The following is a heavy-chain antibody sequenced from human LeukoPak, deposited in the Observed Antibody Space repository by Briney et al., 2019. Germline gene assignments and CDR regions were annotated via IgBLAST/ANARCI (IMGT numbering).Heavy chain of an antibody. CDR2: IKSKTDGGTT. Sequence: GGSLRLSCAASGFTFSNAWMIWVRQAPGKGLEWVGRIKSKTDGGTTDYAAPVKGRFTISRDDSKNTLYLQMNSLKTEDTAVYYCTTPYCSSTSCYGAFDIWGQGTMVTVSS. J-gene: IGHJ3*02. CDR3: TTPYCSSTSCYGAFDI. D-gene: IGHD2-2*01. V-gene: IGHV3-15*01. CDR1: GFTFSNAW.